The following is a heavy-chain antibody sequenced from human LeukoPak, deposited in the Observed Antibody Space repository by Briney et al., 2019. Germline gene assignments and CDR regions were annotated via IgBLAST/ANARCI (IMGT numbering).Heavy chain of an antibody. CDR2: INPNSGGT. CDR3: ARDGWGLYYPYYFDY. V-gene: IGHV1-2*02. Sequence: ASVKVSCKASGYTFTGYYMNWVRQAPGQGLEWMGWINPNSGGTNYAQKFQGRVTMTRDTSISTAYMELSRLRSDDTAVYYCARDGWGLYYPYYFDYWGQGTLVTVSS. CDR1: GYTFTGYY. D-gene: IGHD3-10*01. J-gene: IGHJ4*02.